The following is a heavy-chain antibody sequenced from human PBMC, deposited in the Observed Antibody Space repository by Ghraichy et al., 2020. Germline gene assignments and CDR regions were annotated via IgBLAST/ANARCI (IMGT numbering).Heavy chain of an antibody. CDR2: ISSNGDTT. CDR3: ATTAPNGGNAYNWFDP. CDR1: GFSFSNNA. D-gene: IGHD4-23*01. J-gene: IGHJ5*02. V-gene: IGHV3-64D*09. Sequence: GGSLRLSCSASGFSFSNNAMHWVRQAPGKGLEYVSAISSNGDTTYYIDSVKGRFTISRDNSKNTLYLQMSSLRPEDTAVYYCATTAPNGGNAYNWFDPWGQGTLVIVSS.